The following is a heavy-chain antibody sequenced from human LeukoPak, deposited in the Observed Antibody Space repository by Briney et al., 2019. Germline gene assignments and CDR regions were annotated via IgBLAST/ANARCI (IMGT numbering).Heavy chain of an antibody. J-gene: IGHJ4*02. D-gene: IGHD1-26*01. CDR3: ARTQSSGIVGATTQFEY. CDR2: IYHSGSP. Sequence: PSETLSLTCTVSGYSIRSGYYWGWIRQPLGKGLEWIASIYHSGSPYYNPSLKSRVTISVDTSKNQFSLKLSSVTAADTAVYFCARTQSSGIVGATTQFEYWGQGTQVTVSS. CDR1: GYSIRSGYY. V-gene: IGHV4-38-2*02.